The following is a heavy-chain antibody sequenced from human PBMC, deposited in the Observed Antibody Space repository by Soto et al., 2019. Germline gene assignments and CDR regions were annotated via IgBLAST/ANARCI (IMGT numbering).Heavy chain of an antibody. D-gene: IGHD6-19*01. CDR2: IYYSGST. CDR1: GGSISSYY. J-gene: IGHJ5*02. V-gene: IGHV4-59*08. Sequence: SETLSLTCTVSGGSISSYYWSWIRQPPGKGLEWIGYIYYSGSTNYNPSLKSRVTISVDTSKNQFSLKLSSVTAADTAVYYCARLLMRAAVAGIYNWFDPWGQGTLVTVSS. CDR3: ARLLMRAAVAGIYNWFDP.